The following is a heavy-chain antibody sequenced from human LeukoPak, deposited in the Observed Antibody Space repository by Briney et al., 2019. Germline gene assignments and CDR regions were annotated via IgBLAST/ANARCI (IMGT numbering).Heavy chain of an antibody. V-gene: IGHV3-7*01. D-gene: IGHD4-11*01. Sequence: GGSLRLSCAASGFTFSSYWMSWVRQAPGKGLEWVANIKQDGSEKYYVDSVKGPFTISRDNAKNSLYLQMNSLRAEDTAVYYCARVMTTLNPDYYYMDVWGEGTTVTVSS. CDR3: ARVMTTLNPDYYYMDV. CDR2: IKQDGSEK. J-gene: IGHJ6*03. CDR1: GFTFSSYW.